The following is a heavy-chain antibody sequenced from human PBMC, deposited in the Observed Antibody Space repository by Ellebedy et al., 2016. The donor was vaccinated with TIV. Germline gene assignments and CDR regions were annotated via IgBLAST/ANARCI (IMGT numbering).Heavy chain of an antibody. D-gene: IGHD6-13*01. Sequence: GESLKISCAASGFTFSSYAMNWIRQAPGKGLEWVSAISAGGTGTYYADSVTGRFTISRDNSKNTLYVQMNSLRADDTAIYYCAKLSGVLSWYADYWGLGARVTVSS. J-gene: IGHJ4*02. CDR2: ISAGGTGT. CDR3: AKLSGVLSWYADY. CDR1: GFTFSSYA. V-gene: IGHV3-23*01.